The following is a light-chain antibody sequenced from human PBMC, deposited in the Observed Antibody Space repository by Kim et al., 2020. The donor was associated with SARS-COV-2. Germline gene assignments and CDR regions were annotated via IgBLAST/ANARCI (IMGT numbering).Light chain of an antibody. Sequence: GKTVIISWPRSNGSIGSNYVQWYQKRPGTSPTLVIYGVKQRSSGVPDRFSGSIDSSSNSASLTISGLKTEDEADYYCQSYEGTYWVFGGGTQLTVL. J-gene: IGLJ2*01. CDR3: QSYEGTYWV. CDR2: GVK. CDR1: NGSIGSNY. V-gene: IGLV6-57*01.